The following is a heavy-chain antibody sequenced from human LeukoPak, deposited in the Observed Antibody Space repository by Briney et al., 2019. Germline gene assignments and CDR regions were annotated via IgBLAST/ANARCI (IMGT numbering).Heavy chain of an antibody. D-gene: IGHD2-15*01. V-gene: IGHV3-74*03. Sequence: GGSLRLSCAASGFTFSSYAMTWVRQAPGKGLEWVSGIDTEGRRTEYADSVKGRFTISRDNGKNTLYLQMNNLRTEDTAVYYCARDRTYCSSGSCYSYYFYYGMDVWGQGTTVTVSS. CDR2: IDTEGRRT. CDR1: GFTFSSYA. CDR3: ARDRTYCSSGSCYSYYFYYGMDV. J-gene: IGHJ6*02.